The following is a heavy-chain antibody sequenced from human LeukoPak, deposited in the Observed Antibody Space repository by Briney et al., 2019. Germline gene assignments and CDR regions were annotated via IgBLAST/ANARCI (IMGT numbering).Heavy chain of an antibody. V-gene: IGHV3-49*04. CDR2: IRSDAYGGTP. CDR3: TRGQTPYY. J-gene: IGHJ4*02. D-gene: IGHD2-15*01. Sequence: GGSLRLSCTASGFTFGDYAMTWVRQAPGKGLEWVGFIRSDAYGGTPEYAASAKVRFTISRDDSKSIAYLQMNSLKTEDTDVYYCTRGQTPYYWGQGTLVSVSS. CDR1: GFTFGDYA.